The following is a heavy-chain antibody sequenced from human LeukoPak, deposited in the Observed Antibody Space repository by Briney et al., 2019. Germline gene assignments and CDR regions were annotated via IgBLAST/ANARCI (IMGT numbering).Heavy chain of an antibody. CDR3: YYEGY. CDR1: GFTFSNAW. J-gene: IGHJ4*02. Sequence: PGGSLRLSCAASGFTFSNAWMSWVRQAPGKGLEWVGRIKTKTDGGTTDYTAPVQGRFTISRDDSENTLFLQMNSLKTEDTAVYFCYYEGYWGQGTLVTVSS. V-gene: IGHV3-15*01. CDR2: IKTKTDGGTT. D-gene: IGHD3-3*01.